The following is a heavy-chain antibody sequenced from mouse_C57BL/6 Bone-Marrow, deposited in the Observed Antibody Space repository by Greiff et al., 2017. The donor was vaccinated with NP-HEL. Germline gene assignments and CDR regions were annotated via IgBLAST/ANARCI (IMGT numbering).Heavy chain of an antibody. CDR1: GYSFTSYY. V-gene: IGHV1-66*01. Sequence: VQLVESGPELVKPGASVKISCKASGYSFTSYYIHWVKQRPGQGLEWIGWIYPGSGNTKYNEKFKGKATLTADTSSSTAYMQLSSLTSEDSAVYYCARCGLRAWFAYWGQGTLVTVSA. J-gene: IGHJ3*01. D-gene: IGHD2-4*01. CDR2: IYPGSGNT. CDR3: ARCGLRAWFAY.